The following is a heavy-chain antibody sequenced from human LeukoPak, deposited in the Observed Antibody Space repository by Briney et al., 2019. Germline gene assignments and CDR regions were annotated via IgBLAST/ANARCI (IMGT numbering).Heavy chain of an antibody. J-gene: IGHJ4*02. CDR3: AKGLRGYHYFDY. V-gene: IGHV3-30*18. CDR1: GFTFSTSG. D-gene: IGHD5-18*01. Sequence: GGSLRLSCAASGFTFSTSGMHWVRQAPGKGLEWVAVMSSGGNKEYYADSVRDRLTISRDNSNNTLSLQMNSLRAEDTAVYYCAKGLRGYHYFDYWGQGTLVTVSS. CDR2: MSSGGNKE.